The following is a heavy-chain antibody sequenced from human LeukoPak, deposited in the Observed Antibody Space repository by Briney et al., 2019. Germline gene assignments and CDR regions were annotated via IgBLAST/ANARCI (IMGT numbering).Heavy chain of an antibody. CDR3: AKDWRYDYSNYGGDY. J-gene: IGHJ4*02. CDR1: GFTFSSYA. V-gene: IGHV3-23*01. Sequence: GGSLRLSCAASGFTFSSYAMSLVRQAPGKGLEWVSAISGSGGSTYYADSVEGRFTISRDNSKNTLYLQMNSLRAEDTAVYYCAKDWRYDYSNYGGDYWGQGTLVTVSS. CDR2: ISGSGGST. D-gene: IGHD4-11*01.